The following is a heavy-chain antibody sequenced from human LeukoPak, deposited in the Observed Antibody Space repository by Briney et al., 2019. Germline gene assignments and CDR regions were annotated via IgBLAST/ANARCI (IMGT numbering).Heavy chain of an antibody. V-gene: IGHV3-23*01. CDR1: GFTFSGSA. CDR2: ISDNGDST. D-gene: IGHD5-24*01. Sequence: GGSLRLSCAASGFTFSGSAMTWVRQAPGKGLEWVSSISDNGDSTYYADSVKGRFTISRDNSRDTLYVQMQSLRAEDEAVYYCATSRSEAQRGYFDYWGQGTLVTVSS. CDR3: ATSRSEAQRGYFDY. J-gene: IGHJ4*02.